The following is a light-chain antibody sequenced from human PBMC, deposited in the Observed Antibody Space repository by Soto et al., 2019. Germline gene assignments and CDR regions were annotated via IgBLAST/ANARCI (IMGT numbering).Light chain of an antibody. CDR1: QSISSL. CDR3: QQYNSYPLT. CDR2: KAS. J-gene: IGKJ5*01. V-gene: IGKV1-5*03. Sequence: DIPMTQSPSTLSASIGDRVTITCRASQSISSLLAWYQQKPGRAPTLLIYKASTLESGVPSKFSGSRSGTEFTLTISSLQPNEFATYSWQQYNSYPLTFGQGTRLEIK.